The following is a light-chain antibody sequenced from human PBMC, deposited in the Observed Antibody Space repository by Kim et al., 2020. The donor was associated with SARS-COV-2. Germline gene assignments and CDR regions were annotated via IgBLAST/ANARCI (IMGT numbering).Light chain of an antibody. CDR1: SSDVGAYNF. Sequence: GQSIPIACPGTSSDVGAYNFVSWFQHRPGTAPKLLIYDVDERPSGVSNRFFGSKSGKTASLTISGLQAEDEADYYCASYTTAYTWVFGGGTQLTVL. CDR2: DVD. V-gene: IGLV2-14*03. CDR3: ASYTTAYTWV. J-gene: IGLJ3*02.